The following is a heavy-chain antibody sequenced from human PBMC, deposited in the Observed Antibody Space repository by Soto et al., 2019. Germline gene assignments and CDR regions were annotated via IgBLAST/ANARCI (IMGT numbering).Heavy chain of an antibody. CDR3: ARDQGLTVTTYFNWFDP. CDR1: GGTFSSYA. D-gene: IGHD4-17*01. CDR2: IIPIFGTA. Sequence: QVQLVQSGAEVKKPGSSVKVSCKASGGTFSSYAISWVRQAPGQGLEWMGGIIPIFGTANYAQKFQGRVTITADESTSTAYMELSSLRSEDTAVYYCARDQGLTVTTYFNWFDPWGQGTLVTVSS. J-gene: IGHJ5*02. V-gene: IGHV1-69*12.